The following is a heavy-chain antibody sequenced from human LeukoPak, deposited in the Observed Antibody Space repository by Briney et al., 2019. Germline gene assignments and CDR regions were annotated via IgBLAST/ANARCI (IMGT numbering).Heavy chain of an antibody. CDR1: GYTFTCYY. D-gene: IGHD6-13*01. V-gene: IGHV1-2*02. J-gene: IGHJ6*03. CDR2: INPNSGGA. CDR3: ARSSPPTYYHFYYYMDV. Sequence: GASVRVSCMASGYTFTCYYMHWVRQAPGQGLEWMGWINPNSGGAKYAQNFQGRVIMTTDTSISTAYMELTSLRSDDTAVYYCARSSPPTYYHFYYYMDVWGKGSTVTVSS.